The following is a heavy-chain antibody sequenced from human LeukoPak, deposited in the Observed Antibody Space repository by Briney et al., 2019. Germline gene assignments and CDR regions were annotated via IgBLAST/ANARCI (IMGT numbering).Heavy chain of an antibody. V-gene: IGHV3-7*01. Sequence: PGGSLRLSCAASGFTFSSFWMSWVRQAPGKGLEWVANINQDGSEKYYVDSVKGRFTVSRDNAKNSVYLQMNSLRAEDTAVYYCARDGGVSGYDLLDYRGQGTLVTVSS. CDR2: INQDGSEK. J-gene: IGHJ4*02. D-gene: IGHD5-12*01. CDR1: GFTFSSFW. CDR3: ARDGGVSGYDLLDY.